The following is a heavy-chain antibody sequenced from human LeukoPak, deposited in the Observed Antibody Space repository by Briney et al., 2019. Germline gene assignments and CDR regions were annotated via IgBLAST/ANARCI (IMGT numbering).Heavy chain of an antibody. CDR1: GFTFSDYY. J-gene: IGHJ6*02. D-gene: IGHD3-10*01. CDR2: ISSSGSTI. CDR3: ARATSITMVMDV. Sequence: PGGSLRLSCAASGFTFSDYYMSWIRQAPGKGLEWVSCISSSGSTIYYADSVKGRFTISRDNAKNSLYLQMNSLRAEDTAVYYCARATSITMVMDVWGQGTTVTVSS. V-gene: IGHV3-11*01.